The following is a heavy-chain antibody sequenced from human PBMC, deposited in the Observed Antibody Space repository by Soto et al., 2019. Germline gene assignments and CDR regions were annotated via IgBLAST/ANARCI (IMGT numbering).Heavy chain of an antibody. Sequence: QAPGKGLEGVGVISYDGSNKYYADSVKGRFTISRDNSKNTLYLQMNSLRAEDTAVYYCAKDGRDYDILTGPDAFDIWGQGTMVTVSS. CDR2: ISYDGSNK. CDR3: AKDGRDYDILTGPDAFDI. V-gene: IGHV3-30*18. J-gene: IGHJ3*02. D-gene: IGHD3-9*01.